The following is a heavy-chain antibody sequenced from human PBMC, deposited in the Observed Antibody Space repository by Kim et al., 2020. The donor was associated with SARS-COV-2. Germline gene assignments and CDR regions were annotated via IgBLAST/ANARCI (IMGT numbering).Heavy chain of an antibody. CDR3: ASRSGYDHASVL. J-gene: IGHJ4*02. D-gene: IGHD5-12*01. V-gene: IGHV4-4*02. CDR1: GGSISSSNW. Sequence: SETLSLTCAVSGGSISSSNWWSWVRQPPGKGLEWIGEIYHSGSTNYNPSLKSRVTISVDKSKNQFSLKLSSVTAADTAVYYCASRSGYDHASVLWGQGTLVTVSS. CDR2: IYHSGST.